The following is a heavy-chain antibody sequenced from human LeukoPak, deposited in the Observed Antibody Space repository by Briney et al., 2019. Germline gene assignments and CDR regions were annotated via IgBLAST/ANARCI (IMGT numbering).Heavy chain of an antibody. V-gene: IGHV4-61*01. CDR2: MSNSGHT. CDR1: GGSVSSGNYY. J-gene: IGHJ4*02. CDR3: ARVSVAGTGPDY. Sequence: SETLSLTCTVSGGSVSSGNYYWSWIRQPPGKGLEWIGFMSNSGHTDSNASLKSRVTISVDTSKNQFSLKLKSVTAADTAVYYCARVSVAGTGPDYWGQGTLVTVS. D-gene: IGHD6-13*01.